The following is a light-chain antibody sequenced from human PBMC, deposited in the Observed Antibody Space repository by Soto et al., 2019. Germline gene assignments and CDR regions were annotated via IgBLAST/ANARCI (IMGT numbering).Light chain of an antibody. Sequence: QSAVTQPPSASGTPGQRVTISCSGSTSNIGTNNVGWYQHLPGMAPKLLIFSNNQRPSGVPERFSASKSGTSASLAISGLQSEDEGDYYCAAWDDSLNGWVFGGGTKLTVL. CDR1: TSNIGTNN. CDR2: SNN. CDR3: AAWDDSLNGWV. J-gene: IGLJ2*01. V-gene: IGLV1-44*01.